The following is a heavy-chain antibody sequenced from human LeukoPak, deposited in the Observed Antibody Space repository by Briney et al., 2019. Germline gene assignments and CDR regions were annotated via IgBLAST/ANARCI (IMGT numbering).Heavy chain of an antibody. J-gene: IGHJ4*02. CDR3: ARRYEGSGYAYDY. CDR2: FHFSGAI. Sequence: GSLRLSCAASGFTFSSYAMSWVRQPPGKGLEWIGGFHFSGAINYNPSLKSRVTIFVDTSKKQISLKLNSVTAADTAVYYCARRYEGSGYAYDYWGQGILVTVSS. V-gene: IGHV4-39*01. CDR1: GFTFSSYA. D-gene: IGHD3-22*01.